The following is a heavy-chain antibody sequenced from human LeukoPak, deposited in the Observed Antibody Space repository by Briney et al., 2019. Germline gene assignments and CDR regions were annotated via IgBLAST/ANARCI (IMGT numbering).Heavy chain of an antibody. J-gene: IGHJ4*02. Sequence: GGSLRLSCAASGFTFSNAWMSWVRQAPGKGLEWVGRIKSKTDGGTTDYAAPVKGRFTISRDDSKNTLYLQMNSLKTEDTAVYYCTTDNYVLRYFDWSFDYWGQGTLVTVSS. CDR1: GFTFSNAW. V-gene: IGHV3-15*01. D-gene: IGHD3-9*01. CDR3: TTDNYVLRYFDWSFDY. CDR2: IKSKTDGGTT.